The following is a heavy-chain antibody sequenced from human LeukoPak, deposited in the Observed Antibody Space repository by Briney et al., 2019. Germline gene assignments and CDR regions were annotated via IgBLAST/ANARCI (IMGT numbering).Heavy chain of an antibody. D-gene: IGHD7-27*01. CDR1: GDSVSSNSAA. Sequence: SQTLSLTCAISGDSVSSNSAAWSWIRQSPLRGLEWLGRTYYRSRWFDEYALSVKSRITLSTDTSKNQFSLHLNSVTPEDTATYFCARETSGHDYWGQGILVTVSS. CDR3: ARETSGHDY. J-gene: IGHJ4*02. V-gene: IGHV6-1*01. CDR2: TYYRSRWFD.